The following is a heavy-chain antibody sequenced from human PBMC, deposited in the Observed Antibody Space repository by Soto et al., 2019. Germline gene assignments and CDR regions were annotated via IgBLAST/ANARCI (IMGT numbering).Heavy chain of an antibody. D-gene: IGHD3-10*01. Sequence: QITLKESGPPLVKPTQTLTLTCAFSGFSATSSGVGVAWLRQPPGKALEWLAVIYWDDADQYRPSLQTRLTIIKDTSKHQVVLTMTNMDPVDTVTYYCALLLRGALAYYFDSWGQGTLVTVTS. J-gene: IGHJ4*02. CDR1: GFSATSSGVG. CDR2: IYWDDAD. CDR3: ALLLRGALAYYFDS. V-gene: IGHV2-5*02.